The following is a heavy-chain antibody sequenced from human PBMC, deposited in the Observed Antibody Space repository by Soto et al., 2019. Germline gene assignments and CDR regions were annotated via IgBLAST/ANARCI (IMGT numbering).Heavy chain of an antibody. V-gene: IGHV3-23*01. J-gene: IGHJ4*02. CDR3: ARNWGFLDY. CDR1: GFTFTTYA. Sequence: GGSLRLSCAASGFTFTTYAMSWVRQAPGKGLQWVSSISNSGGTTFSADSVKGRFTISRDNSKNTLYLQMDSLRAEDTAIYYCARNWGFLDYWGQGTLLTVSS. D-gene: IGHD7-27*01. CDR2: ISNSGGTT.